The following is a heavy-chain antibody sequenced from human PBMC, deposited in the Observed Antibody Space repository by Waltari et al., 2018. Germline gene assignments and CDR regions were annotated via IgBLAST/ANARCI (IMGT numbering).Heavy chain of an antibody. V-gene: IGHV3-74*01. Sequence: EVQLVESGGGLVQPGGSLSLSCAVPGFTFSSYWMHWCRQTPGEGLVWLSRTNTDGSFTNYADSVEGRFTMSRDNAKDTVYLQMNSLRAEDTAIYYCVRGSLNPGFDYWGQGTLVTVSS. CDR3: VRGSLNPGFDY. CDR1: GFTFSSYW. CDR2: TNTDGSFT. J-gene: IGHJ4*02.